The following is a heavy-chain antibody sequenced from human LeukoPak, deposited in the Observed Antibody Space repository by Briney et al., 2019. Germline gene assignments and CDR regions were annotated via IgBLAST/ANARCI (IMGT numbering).Heavy chain of an antibody. CDR1: GFTFSSYS. D-gene: IGHD3-22*01. Sequence: QPGGSLRLSCAASGFTFSSYSMNWVRQAPGKGLEWVSYISSSSSTIYYADSVKGRFTISGDNAKNSLYLQMNSLRAEDTAVYYCARDRGGYGAFDIWGQGTMVTVSS. CDR3: ARDRGGYGAFDI. V-gene: IGHV3-48*01. J-gene: IGHJ3*02. CDR2: ISSSSSTI.